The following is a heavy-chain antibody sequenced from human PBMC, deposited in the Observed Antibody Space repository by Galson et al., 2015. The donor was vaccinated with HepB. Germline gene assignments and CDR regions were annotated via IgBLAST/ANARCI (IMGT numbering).Heavy chain of an antibody. Sequence: SETLSLTCTVSGGSISSYYWSWIRQPPGKGLEWIGYIYYSGSTNYNPSLKSRVTISVDTSKNQFSLKLSSVTAADTAVYYCARDRGWGVDYWGQGTLVTVSS. CDR3: ARDRGWGVDY. CDR2: IYYSGST. CDR1: GGSISSYY. D-gene: IGHD3-10*01. V-gene: IGHV4-59*01. J-gene: IGHJ4*02.